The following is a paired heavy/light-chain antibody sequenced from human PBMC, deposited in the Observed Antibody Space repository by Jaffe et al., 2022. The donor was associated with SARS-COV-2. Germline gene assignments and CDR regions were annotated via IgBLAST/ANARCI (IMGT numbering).Heavy chain of an antibody. CDR3: TTGSTGYCDSTSCYRYYYMDV. D-gene: IGHD2-2*03. J-gene: IGHJ6*03. CDR2: IKSREDGETT. V-gene: IGHV3-15*01. Sequence: EVQLVESGGGLVKPGGSLRLSCAASGFTFSHFWMSWVRQVPGKGLEWVGRIKSREDGETTAYGAPVKGRFTISRDDSKNSLYLQMNSLKTEDTAVYYCTTGSTGYCDSTSCYRYYYMDVWGKGTTVTVSS. CDR1: GFTFSHFW.
Light chain of an antibody. CDR1: QSLLYSDGNTY. CDR2: KIS. J-gene: IGKJ2*01. CDR3: MQGSHWPYT. Sequence: DVVLTQSPLSLPVTLGQPASISCRSSQSLLYSDGNTYLNWFQQRPGQSPRHLIYKISNRDSGVPDRFSGSGSGTDFTLKISRVEAEDVGVYYCMQGSHWPYTFGQGTKLEIK. V-gene: IGKV2-30*01.